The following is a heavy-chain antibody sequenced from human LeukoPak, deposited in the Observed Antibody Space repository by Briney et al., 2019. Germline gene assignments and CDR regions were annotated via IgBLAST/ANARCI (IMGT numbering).Heavy chain of an antibody. Sequence: ASETLSLTCTVSGGSISSYYWSWIRQPPGKGLEWIGYIYYSGSTDYNPSLKSRVTISVDTSRNQFSLRLSSVTAADTAVYYCARVTGYMTEDFFDYWGQGTLVTVSS. CDR3: ARVTGYMTEDFFDY. J-gene: IGHJ4*02. CDR2: IYYSGST. D-gene: IGHD6-13*01. V-gene: IGHV4-59*01. CDR1: GGSISSYY.